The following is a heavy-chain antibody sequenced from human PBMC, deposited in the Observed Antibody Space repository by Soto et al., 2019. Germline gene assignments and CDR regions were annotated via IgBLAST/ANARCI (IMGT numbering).Heavy chain of an antibody. CDR3: ASEYSSSLYFDY. CDR1: GDSVSSNSAA. V-gene: IGHV6-1*01. D-gene: IGHD6-13*01. Sequence: SQNLSLTGAISGDSVSSNSAALNWIRQSPSRGLEWLGRTYYRSKWYNDYALSVKSRITNNPDTSKNQFSLRLKSVTPEDTAVYYCASEYSSSLYFDYWGQGTLVTVSS. J-gene: IGHJ4*02. CDR2: TYYRSKWYN.